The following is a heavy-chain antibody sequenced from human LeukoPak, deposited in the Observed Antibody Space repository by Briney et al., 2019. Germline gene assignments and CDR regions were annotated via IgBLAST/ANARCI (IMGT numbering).Heavy chain of an antibody. CDR2: ISAYNGNT. CDR3: AGMPTVTTSFFGPGAEGFDP. Sequence: ASVTVSCKASGYTFTSYGISWVRQAPGQGLGWMGWISAYNGNTNYAQKLQGRVTMTTDTSTSTAYMELRSLRSDDTAVYYCAGMPTVTTSFFGPGAEGFDPWGQGTLVTVSS. V-gene: IGHV1-18*01. D-gene: IGHD4-17*01. CDR1: GYTFTSYG. J-gene: IGHJ5*02.